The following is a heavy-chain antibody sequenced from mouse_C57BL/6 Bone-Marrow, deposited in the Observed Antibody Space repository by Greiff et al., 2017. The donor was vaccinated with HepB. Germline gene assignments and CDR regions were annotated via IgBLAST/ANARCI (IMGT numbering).Heavy chain of an antibody. CDR1: GCTFTSYW. V-gene: IGHV1-50*01. Sequence: QVQLQQPGAELVKPGASVKLSCKASGCTFTSYWMQWVKQRPGQGLEWIGEIDPSDSYTNYNQKFKGKATLTVDTSSSTAYMQLSSLTSEDSAVYYCARDGYYFYYAMDYWGQGTSVTVSS. J-gene: IGHJ4*01. CDR2: IDPSDSYT. CDR3: ARDGYYFYYAMDY. D-gene: IGHD2-3*01.